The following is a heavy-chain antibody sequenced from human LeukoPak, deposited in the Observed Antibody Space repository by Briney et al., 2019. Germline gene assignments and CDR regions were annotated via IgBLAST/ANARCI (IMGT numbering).Heavy chain of an antibody. CDR2: INTNTGNP. D-gene: IGHD3-10*01. CDR1: GYTFTSYA. Sequence: ASVKVSCKASGYTFTSYAMNWVRQAPGQGLEWMGWINTNTGNPTYAQGFTGRFVFSLDTSVSTAYLQISSLKAEDTAVYYCARSELLWFGRVNSGFDYWGQGILVTVSP. J-gene: IGHJ4*02. CDR3: ARSELLWFGRVNSGFDY. V-gene: IGHV7-4-1*02.